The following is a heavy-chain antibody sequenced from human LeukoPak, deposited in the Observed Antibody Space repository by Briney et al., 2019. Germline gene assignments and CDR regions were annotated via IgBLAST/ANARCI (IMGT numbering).Heavy chain of an antibody. CDR1: GASITRYF. CDR2: ISSGGST. J-gene: IGHJ4*02. V-gene: IGHV4-59*01. D-gene: IGHD5-12*01. CDR3: ARGDDYKSTLFDY. Sequence: SETLSLTCAVSGASITRYFWNWIRQPPGKELEWIGYISSGGSTNYNPSLKSRVTISIDTSKNQFSLKLTSATAADTAVYYCARGDDYKSTLFDYWGQGTLVTVSS.